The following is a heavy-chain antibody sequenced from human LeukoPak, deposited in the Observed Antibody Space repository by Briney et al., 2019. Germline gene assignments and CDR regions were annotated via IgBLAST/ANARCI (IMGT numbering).Heavy chain of an antibody. V-gene: IGHV3-74*01. CDR1: GFTFSSYW. J-gene: IGHJ6*02. CDR2: INSDGSST. D-gene: IGHD3-22*01. Sequence: GGSLRLSCAAFGFTFSSYWMHWVRQAPGKGLVWVSRINSDGSSTSYADTVKGRFTISRDNAKNTLYLQMNSLRAEDTAVYYCAREVVVITTLPYGMDVWGQGTLVTVSS. CDR3: AREVVVITTLPYGMDV.